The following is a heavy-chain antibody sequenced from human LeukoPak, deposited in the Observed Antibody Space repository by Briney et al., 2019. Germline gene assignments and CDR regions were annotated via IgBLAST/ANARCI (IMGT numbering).Heavy chain of an antibody. CDR1: GYTFTSYG. CDR3: ARDLLVVTAAIMWFDP. CDR2: ISPYNGNT. Sequence: GASAKVPCKASGYTFTSYGISWVRQAPGQGLEWMGWISPYNGNTNYAQKFQGRVTMTTHTSTSAAYMELRSLRSDDTAVYYCARDLLVVTAAIMWFDPWGQGTLVTVSS. J-gene: IGHJ5*02. V-gene: IGHV1-18*04. D-gene: IGHD2-2*01.